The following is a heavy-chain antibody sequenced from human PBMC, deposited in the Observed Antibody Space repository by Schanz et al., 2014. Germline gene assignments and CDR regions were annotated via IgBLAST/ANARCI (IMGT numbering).Heavy chain of an antibody. CDR1: GFTVNTNY. J-gene: IGHJ3*02. CDR3: ARVGLRVRGSYGYLGAFDI. D-gene: IGHD5-18*01. Sequence: EVQLVESGGGLIHPGGSLRLSCAVSGFTVNTNYMTWVRQAPGKGLECVSILYIRSTYYADSVKGRFTISRDNSKNMVFLQMNSLRAEDTAVFYCARVGLRVRGSYGYLGAFDIWGQGTMVTVSS. CDR2: LYIRST. V-gene: IGHV3-66*03.